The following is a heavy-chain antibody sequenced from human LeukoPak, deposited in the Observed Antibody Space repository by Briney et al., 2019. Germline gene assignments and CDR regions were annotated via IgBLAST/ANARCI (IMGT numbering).Heavy chain of an antibody. J-gene: IGHJ6*04. CDR1: GGTFSSYA. CDR2: IIPIFGTA. V-gene: IGHV1-69*13. D-gene: IGHD6-13*01. Sequence: VASVTVSCTASGGTFSSYAISWVRQAPGQGLEWMGGIIPIFGTANYAQKFQGRVTITADESTSTAYMELSSLRSEDTAVYYGARVSSAAGYSYYYGMDVWGKGTTVTVSS. CDR3: ARVSSAAGYSYYYGMDV.